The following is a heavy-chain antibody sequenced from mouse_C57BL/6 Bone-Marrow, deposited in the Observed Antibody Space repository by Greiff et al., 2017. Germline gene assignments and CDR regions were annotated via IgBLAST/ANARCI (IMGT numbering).Heavy chain of an antibody. Sequence: VQLQQPGAELVKPGASVKLSCKASGYTFTSYWMHWVKQRPGKGLEWLGMIRPNSGSTNYNAKFKSKATLTVNKSSSKAYIQLNSLTSDDTAVYYCAKQGEQMLRYAMDYWGQGTSVTVSS. V-gene: IGHV1-64*01. CDR1: GYTFTSYW. J-gene: IGHJ4*01. CDR2: IRPNSGST. D-gene: IGHD1-1*01. CDR3: AKQGEQMLRYAMDY.